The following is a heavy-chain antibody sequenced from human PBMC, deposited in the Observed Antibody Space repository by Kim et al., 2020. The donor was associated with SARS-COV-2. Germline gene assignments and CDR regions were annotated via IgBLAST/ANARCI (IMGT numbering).Heavy chain of an antibody. D-gene: IGHD3-16*01. CDR1: GFTFSGYS. Sequence: GGSLRLSCVASGFTFSGYSMHWVRQAPGKGLVWVSRVNSDGSSTSYADSVKGRFTISRDNARNTLYLQMNRLRAEDMAVYYCASLSSGYVWDKFDYWGQGTLVTVSS. V-gene: IGHV3-74*01. J-gene: IGHJ4*02. CDR2: VNSDGSST. CDR3: ASLSSGYVWDKFDY.